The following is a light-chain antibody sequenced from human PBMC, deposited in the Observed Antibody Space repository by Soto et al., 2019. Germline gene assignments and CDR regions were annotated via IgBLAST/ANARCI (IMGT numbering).Light chain of an antibody. CDR1: QSIRSY. CDR2: AAS. V-gene: IGKV1-39*01. CDR3: QKSYSTLPFN. J-gene: IGKJ3*01. Sequence: IQITHSPSSRSSSVVDRVTIXCPXSQSIRSYLNWYQQKPGKAHKPLIYAASSLQSGVPSRFSGSGSGTDFTLTIRSLQTEDFATYYCQKSYSTLPFNFGPGTKVDI.